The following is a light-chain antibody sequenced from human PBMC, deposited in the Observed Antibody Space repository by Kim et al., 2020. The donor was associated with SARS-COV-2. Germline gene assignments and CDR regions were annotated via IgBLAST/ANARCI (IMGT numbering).Light chain of an antibody. V-gene: IGLV4-69*01. CDR3: QTWGSGIQV. J-gene: IGLJ3*02. CDR1: SEHSSYT. Sequence: ASVKLTCTLSSEHSSYTIAWHQQQPEKGPRYLMKLNSDGSQIKGDGIPDRFSGSSSGAQRYLTISSLQSEDEADYYCQTWGSGIQVFGGGTKVTVL. CDR2: LNSDGSQ.